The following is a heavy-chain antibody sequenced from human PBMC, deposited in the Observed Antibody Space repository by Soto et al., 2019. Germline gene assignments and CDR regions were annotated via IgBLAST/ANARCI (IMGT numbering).Heavy chain of an antibody. J-gene: IGHJ5*02. CDR3: AREDAAAGFTHYFDP. CDR2: IYYSGST. V-gene: IGHV4-31*03. D-gene: IGHD6-13*01. Sequence: SETLSLTCTVSGGSISSGGYYWSWIRQHPGKGLEWIGYIYYSGSTYYNPSLKSRVTISVDTSKNQFSLKLSSVTAADTAVYYCAREDAAAGFTHYFDPWGQGTLVTVSS. CDR1: GGSISSGGYY.